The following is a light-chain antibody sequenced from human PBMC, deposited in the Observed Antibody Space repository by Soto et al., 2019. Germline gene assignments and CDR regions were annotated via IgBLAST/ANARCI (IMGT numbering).Light chain of an antibody. Sequence: EIVLTQSPATLSLSPGERATLSCRASQSVSSYLAWYQQKPVQAPRLLIYDASNRATGIPARFSGSGSGTDFTLTISSLEPEDFAVYYCQLYGISPHFGQGTRLEIK. J-gene: IGKJ5*01. CDR3: QLYGISPH. CDR1: QSVSSY. CDR2: DAS. V-gene: IGKV3-11*01.